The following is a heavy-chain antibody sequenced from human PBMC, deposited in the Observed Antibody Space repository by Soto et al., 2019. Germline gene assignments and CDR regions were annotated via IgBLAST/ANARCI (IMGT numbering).Heavy chain of an antibody. V-gene: IGHV1-18*01. D-gene: IGHD3-16*01. CDR2: INGYNGNT. J-gene: IGHJ6*02. CDR1: GYTFTSYG. CDR3: ARMGDVPYYYYGMDV. Sequence: QVQLVQSGAEVKKPGASVKVSCKASGYTFTSYGISWVRQAPGQGLEWMGWINGYNGNTNHAQKLQGRVTMSTDTSTSTAYMELRSLRSDDSAVYYCARMGDVPYYYYGMDVWGQGTTVTVSS.